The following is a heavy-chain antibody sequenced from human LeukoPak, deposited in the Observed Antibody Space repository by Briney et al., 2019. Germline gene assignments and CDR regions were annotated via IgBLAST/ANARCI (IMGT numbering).Heavy chain of an antibody. CDR3: ARGYYGSGSYIPFDY. Sequence: SETLSLTCTVSGGSISSYYWSWIRQPPGKGLEWIGYIYHSGSTYYNPSLKSRVTISVDRSKNQFSLKLSSVTAADTAVYYCARGYYGSGSYIPFDYWGQGTLVTVSS. J-gene: IGHJ4*02. CDR2: IYHSGST. CDR1: GGSISSYY. D-gene: IGHD3-10*01. V-gene: IGHV4-59*12.